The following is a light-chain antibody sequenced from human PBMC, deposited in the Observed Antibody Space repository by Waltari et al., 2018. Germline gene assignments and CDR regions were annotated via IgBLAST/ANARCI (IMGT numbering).Light chain of an antibody. V-gene: IGKV3-11*01. J-gene: IGKJ4*01. Sequence: EIVLTQSPATLSLSPGERATLSCRASQSVSSYIAWYQQRPGQAPRLLIYDASNRATGIPARFSGSGSGTDFTLTISSLEPEDFAVYYCHQRSSWPPVFGGGTKVEIK. CDR2: DAS. CDR3: HQRSSWPPV. CDR1: QSVSSY.